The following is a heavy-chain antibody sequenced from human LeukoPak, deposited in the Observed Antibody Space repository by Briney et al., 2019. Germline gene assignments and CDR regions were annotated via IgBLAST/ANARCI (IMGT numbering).Heavy chain of an antibody. CDR2: INPNSGGT. V-gene: IGHV1-2*02. CDR3: ARVYSSGWYEVTPLWY. J-gene: IGHJ4*02. Sequence: GASVKVSCKASGYTFTGYYMHWVRQAPGQGLEWMGWINPNSGGTNYAQKFQGRVTMTRDTSISTAYMELSRLRSDDTAVYYCARVYSSGWYEVTPLWYWGQGTLVT. D-gene: IGHD6-19*01. CDR1: GYTFTGYY.